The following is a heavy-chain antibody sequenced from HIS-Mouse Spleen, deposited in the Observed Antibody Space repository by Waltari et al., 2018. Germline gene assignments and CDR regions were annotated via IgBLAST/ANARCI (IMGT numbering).Heavy chain of an antibody. D-gene: IGHD6-13*01. J-gene: IGHJ2*01. V-gene: IGHV4-39*07. CDR2: ISYSGSP. CDR3: AREIPYSSSWYDWYFVL. CDR1: GRSISSSSYY. Sequence: QLQLQESGPGLVKPSETRSRTCTVYGRSISSSSYYWGWIRQPPGKGLEWIGSISYSGSPHYSPYPERHVTISVDTSSNQFSLKLSSVTAADTAVYYCAREIPYSSSWYDWYFVLWGRGTLVTVSS.